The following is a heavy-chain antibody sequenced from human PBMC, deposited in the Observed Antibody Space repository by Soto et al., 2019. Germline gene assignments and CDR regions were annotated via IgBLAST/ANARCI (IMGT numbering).Heavy chain of an antibody. J-gene: IGHJ3*02. D-gene: IGHD3-10*01. Sequence: EAQLLQSGGGVVPPGGSLRLSCVASGFAFGKYPMAWVRQTPGKGLEWISTISGTGGMTDYADSVRGRFTVSIDHSKDTVHLEMSSLRADDTAVYYCAKDRTMARGIRAFDIWGQGPTVSISS. CDR3: AKDRTMARGIRAFDI. V-gene: IGHV3-23*01. CDR2: ISGTGGMT. CDR1: GFAFGKYP.